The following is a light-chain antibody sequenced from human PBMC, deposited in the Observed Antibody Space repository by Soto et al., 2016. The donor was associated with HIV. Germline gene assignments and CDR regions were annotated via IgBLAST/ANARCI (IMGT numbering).Light chain of an antibody. CDR3: QQYDDYPYT. J-gene: IGKJ2*01. V-gene: IGKV1-5*03. CDR1: QSVSTW. CDR2: KAS. Sequence: DIQMTQSPSTLSASVGDTVTLTCRASQSVSTWVAWYQQKPGKAPKLVIYKASLLPREVPSRFSGSGSGTEFTLTISGLQPEDFATYYCQQYDDYPYTFGQGTKLEIK.